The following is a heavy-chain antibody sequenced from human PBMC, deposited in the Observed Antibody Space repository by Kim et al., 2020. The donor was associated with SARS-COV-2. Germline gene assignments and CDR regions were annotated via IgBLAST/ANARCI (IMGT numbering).Heavy chain of an antibody. CDR1: GGSFSGYY. D-gene: IGHD3-3*01. J-gene: IGHJ5*02. Sequence: SETLSLTCAVYGGSFSGYYWSWIRQPPGKGLEWIGEINHSGSTNYNPSLKSRVTISVDTSKNQFSLKLSSVTAADTAVYYCARAYYDFWSGYSVDPWGQGTLVTVSS. CDR2: INHSGST. V-gene: IGHV4-34*01. CDR3: ARAYYDFWSGYSVDP.